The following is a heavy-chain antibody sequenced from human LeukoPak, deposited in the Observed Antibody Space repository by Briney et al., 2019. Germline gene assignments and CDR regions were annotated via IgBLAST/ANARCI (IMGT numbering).Heavy chain of an antibody. D-gene: IGHD3-10*01. CDR3: ARAEYYGGNNNA. J-gene: IGHJ4*02. CDR2: MNPNSGNT. CDR1: GYTFTSYD. V-gene: IGHV1-8*01. Sequence: ASVKVSCKASGYTFTSYDINWVRQATGQGLEWMGWMNPNSGNTGYAQKFQGRVTMTRNTSISTAYMELSSLRSEDTAVYYCARAEYYGGNNNAWGQGTLVTVSS.